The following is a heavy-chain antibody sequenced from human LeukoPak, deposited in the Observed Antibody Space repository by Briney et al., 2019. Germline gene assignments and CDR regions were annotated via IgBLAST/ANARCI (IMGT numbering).Heavy chain of an antibody. J-gene: IGHJ2*01. CDR2: ISSSSSYI. CDR1: GFTFSSYS. CDR3: ARDGVAAGGYWYFDL. Sequence: GGSLRLSCAASGFTFSSYSMNWVRQAPGKGLEWVSSISSSSSYIYYADSVKGRFTISGDNAQNSLYLQMNSLRAEDTAVYYCARDGVAAGGYWYFDLWGRGTLVTVSS. V-gene: IGHV3-21*01. D-gene: IGHD2-15*01.